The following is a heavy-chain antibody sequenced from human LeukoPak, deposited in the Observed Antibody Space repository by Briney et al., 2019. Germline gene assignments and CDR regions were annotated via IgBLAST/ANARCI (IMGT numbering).Heavy chain of an antibody. CDR3: ARGGGSGWYVDY. CDR1: DESFSGYY. Sequence: SETLSLTCAVSDESFSGYYWCWIRQPPGKGLEWIGEINHSGSTNYNPSLKSRVTISVDTSKNQFSLKLSSVTAADTAVYYCARGGGSGWYVDYWGQGTGVPVSS. D-gene: IGHD6-19*01. CDR2: INHSGST. V-gene: IGHV4-34*01. J-gene: IGHJ4*02.